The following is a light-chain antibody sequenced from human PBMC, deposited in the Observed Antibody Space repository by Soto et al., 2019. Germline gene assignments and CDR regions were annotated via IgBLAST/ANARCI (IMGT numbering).Light chain of an antibody. J-gene: IGKJ1*01. CDR1: HTITTW. V-gene: IGKV1-5*01. CDR3: QQYNSHSWA. CDR2: DAS. Sequence: SQMTQSPSTLSASVGDTVTITCRASHTITTWLAWYQQKPGKAPKLLIYDASSLDSGVPSRFSGSGSGIEFTLTISSLQPDDFATYYCQQYNSHSWAFGQGTKVDIK.